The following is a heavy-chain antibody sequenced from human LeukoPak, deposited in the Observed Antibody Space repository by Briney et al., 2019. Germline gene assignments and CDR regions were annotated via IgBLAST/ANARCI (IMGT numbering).Heavy chain of an antibody. CDR2: ISSSSSTI. CDR1: GFIFSSYS. D-gene: IGHD4-17*01. V-gene: IGHV3-48*02. Sequence: PGGSLRLSCAASGFIFSSYSMNWVRQAPGKGLEWVSHISSSSSTIYYADSVKGRFTISRDNAKNSLYLQMNSLRDEDTAVYYCARDRGYGDYVGAFDIWGQGTMVTVSS. J-gene: IGHJ3*02. CDR3: ARDRGYGDYVGAFDI.